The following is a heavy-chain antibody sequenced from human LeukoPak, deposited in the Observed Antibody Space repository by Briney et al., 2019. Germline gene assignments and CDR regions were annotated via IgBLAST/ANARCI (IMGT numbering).Heavy chain of an antibody. CDR2: IYYSGST. Sequence: SETLSLTCTVSGGSISSYYWSWIRQPPGKGLEWIGYIYYSGSTNYNPSLKSRVTISVDTSKNQFSLKLSSVTAADTAVYYCARGHGSGGYYYGMDVWGQGTTVTVSS. J-gene: IGHJ6*02. CDR3: ARGHGSGGYYYGMDV. D-gene: IGHD3-10*01. CDR1: GGSISSYY. V-gene: IGHV4-59*01.